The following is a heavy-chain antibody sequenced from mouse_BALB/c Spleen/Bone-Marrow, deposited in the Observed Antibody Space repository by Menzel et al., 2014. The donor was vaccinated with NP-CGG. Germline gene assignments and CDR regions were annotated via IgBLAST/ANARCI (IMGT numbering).Heavy chain of an antibody. CDR1: GYAFSSSW. J-gene: IGHJ1*01. CDR2: IYPGGGDT. V-gene: IGHV1-82*01. CDR3: ARHAYGNSYWYFDV. D-gene: IGHD2-1*01. Sequence: QVQLQQSGPELVKPGASVKISCKASGYAFSSSWMNWVKQRPGQGLEWIGRIYPGGGDTNYNGKFKGKATLTADKSSSTAYMQLSSLTSVDSAVYFCARHAYGNSYWYFDVWGAGTTVTVSS.